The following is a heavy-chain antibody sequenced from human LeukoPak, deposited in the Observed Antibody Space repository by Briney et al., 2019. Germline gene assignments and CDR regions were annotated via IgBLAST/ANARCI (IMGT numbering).Heavy chain of an antibody. V-gene: IGHV3-21*01. CDR3: ARDLGPSDY. D-gene: IGHD3-16*01. Sequence: GRSLRLSCAASGFTFSSYSMNWVRQAPGKGLEWVSSISSSSSYIYYADSVKGRFTISRDNAKNSLYPQMNSLRAEDTAVYYCARDLGPSDYWGQGTLVTVSS. CDR2: ISSSSSYI. J-gene: IGHJ4*02. CDR1: GFTFSSYS.